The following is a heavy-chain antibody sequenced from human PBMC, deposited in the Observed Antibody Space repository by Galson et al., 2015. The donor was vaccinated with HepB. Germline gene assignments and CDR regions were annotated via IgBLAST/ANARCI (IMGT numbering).Heavy chain of an antibody. CDR3: AKTGSGWYSFDH. V-gene: IGHV3-23*01. D-gene: IGHD6-19*01. CDR1: GFTFSNYA. J-gene: IGHJ4*02. Sequence: SLRLSCAASGFTFSNYAMTWVRQAPGKGLEWVSVIGDSGGNIYFADYVRGRFTISRDNSKITLYLQMNSLRAEDTAVYYCAKTGSGWYSFDHWGQGILVTVSS. CDR2: IGDSGGNI.